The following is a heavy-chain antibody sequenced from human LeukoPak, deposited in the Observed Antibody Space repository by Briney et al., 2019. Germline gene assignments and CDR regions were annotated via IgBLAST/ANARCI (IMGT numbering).Heavy chain of an antibody. V-gene: IGHV3-23*01. CDR3: ARSASGYDA. J-gene: IGHJ5*02. Sequence: GGSLRLSCAVSGITLSNYGMSWVRQAPGKGLEWVAGISGSGGSTNYADSVKGRFTISRDNAKNTLYLQMNSLRVEDTAVYYCARSASGYDAWGQGTLVTVSS. CDR1: GITLSNYG. D-gene: IGHD5-12*01. CDR2: ISGSGGST.